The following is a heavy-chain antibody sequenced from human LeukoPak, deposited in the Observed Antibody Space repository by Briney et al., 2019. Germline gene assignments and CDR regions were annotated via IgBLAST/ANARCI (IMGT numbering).Heavy chain of an antibody. Sequence: SSETLSLTCSVSGDSISSGRNYWGWIRQSPGKGLEWIASIYSSGNTHSNPSLKSRVSISVDTSKNQVSLKLYSVTASDAAIYYCARHLSGTTMSHYFDFWGQGTLVTVSS. D-gene: IGHD1-1*01. CDR2: IYSSGNT. CDR3: ARHLSGTTMSHYFDF. CDR1: GDSISSGRNY. V-gene: IGHV4-39*01. J-gene: IGHJ4*02.